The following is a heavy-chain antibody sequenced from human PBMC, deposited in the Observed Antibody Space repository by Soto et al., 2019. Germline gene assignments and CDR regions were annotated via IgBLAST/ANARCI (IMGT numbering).Heavy chain of an antibody. D-gene: IGHD2-2*01. CDR3: ARGGSSTRFMDY. J-gene: IGHJ4*02. CDR1: GFTFSSYW. Sequence: EVQLVESGGGLVQPGGALRLSCAASGFTFSSYWMIWVRQAPWKGLEWVANIKQDGSERYYVDSVKGRFTISRDNAKNSLYLQLNSLRAEDTAVYYCARGGSSTRFMDYWGQGTLVTVSS. CDR2: IKQDGSER. V-gene: IGHV3-7*03.